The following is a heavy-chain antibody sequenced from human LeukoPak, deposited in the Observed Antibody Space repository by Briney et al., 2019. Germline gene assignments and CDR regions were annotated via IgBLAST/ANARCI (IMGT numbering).Heavy chain of an antibody. J-gene: IGHJ6*03. Sequence: GGSLRLSCAASGFTFSDYYMSWIRQAPGKGLEWVSYISSSGSTIYYADSVKGRFTISRDNAKSSLYLQMNSLRAEDTAVYYCARDRRDIVVVVATYYYYYMDVWGKGTTVTVSS. CDR1: GFTFSDYY. D-gene: IGHD2-15*01. CDR2: ISSSGSTI. CDR3: ARDRRDIVVVVATYYYYYMDV. V-gene: IGHV3-11*01.